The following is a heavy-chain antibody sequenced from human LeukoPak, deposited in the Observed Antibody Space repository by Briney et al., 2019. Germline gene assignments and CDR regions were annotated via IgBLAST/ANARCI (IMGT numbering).Heavy chain of an antibody. CDR2: ISYDGSNK. Sequence: PGGSLSLSCAASGFTFSSYAMHWVRQAPGKGLEWVAVISYDGSNKYYADSVKGRFTISRDNSKNTLYLQMNSLRAEDTAVYYCARDYSSSWYVSPGFDYWGQGTLVTVSS. D-gene: IGHD6-13*01. CDR3: ARDYSSSWYVSPGFDY. V-gene: IGHV3-30-3*01. J-gene: IGHJ4*02. CDR1: GFTFSSYA.